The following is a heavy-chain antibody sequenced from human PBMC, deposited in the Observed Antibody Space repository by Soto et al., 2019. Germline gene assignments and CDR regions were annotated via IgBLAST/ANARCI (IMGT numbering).Heavy chain of an antibody. V-gene: IGHV3-64D*08. CDR2: INNNGGST. Sequence: EVQLVESGGVLVQPGDSVRLSCSASGFIFINYAMHWVRQAPGQGLEYVSHINNNGGSTNYADSVKGRFTISRVNSQNTHYLEMGSLSDELTSVYSCVKVVLSLRFYDYWGQRAPVTISS. CDR1: GFIFINYA. J-gene: IGHJ4*02. D-gene: IGHD3-16*01. CDR3: VKVVLSLRFYDY.